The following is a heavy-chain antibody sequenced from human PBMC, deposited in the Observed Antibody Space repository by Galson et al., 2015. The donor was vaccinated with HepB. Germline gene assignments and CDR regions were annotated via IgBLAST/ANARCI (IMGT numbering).Heavy chain of an antibody. J-gene: IGHJ5*02. CDR1: GGTFSSYA. D-gene: IGHD6-19*01. Sequence: SVTVSCKASGGTFSSYAISWVRQAPGQGLEWMGGIIPIFGTANYAQKFQGRVTITADESTSTAYMELSSLRSEDTAVYYCARDRQWLGNNWFDPWGQGTLVTVSS. CDR3: ARDRQWLGNNWFDP. CDR2: IIPIFGTA. V-gene: IGHV1-69*13.